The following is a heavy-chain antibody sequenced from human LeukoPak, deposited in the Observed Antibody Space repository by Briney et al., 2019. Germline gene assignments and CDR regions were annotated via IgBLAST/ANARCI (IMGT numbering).Heavy chain of an antibody. Sequence: PGGSLRLSCAASGFTFSSYSMNWVRQAPGKGLEWVSSISSSSSYIYYADSVKGRFTISRDNAKNSLYLQMNSLRAEDTAVYYCASYPYSGSYFFDHWGQGTLVTVSS. CDR2: ISSSSSYI. CDR3: ASYPYSGSYFFDH. V-gene: IGHV3-21*01. J-gene: IGHJ4*02. D-gene: IGHD1-26*01. CDR1: GFTFSSYS.